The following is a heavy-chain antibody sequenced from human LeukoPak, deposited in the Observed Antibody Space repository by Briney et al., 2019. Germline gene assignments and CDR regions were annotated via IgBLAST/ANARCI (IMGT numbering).Heavy chain of an antibody. D-gene: IGHD6-13*01. CDR2: ISSSSSTI. V-gene: IGHV3-48*01. CDR1: GFTFSSYS. J-gene: IGHJ4*02. CDR3: AKDRHSSHIFDY. Sequence: GGSLRLSCAASGFTFSSYSMNWVRQAPGKGLEWVSYISSSSSTIYYADSVKGRFTISRDNSKNTLYLQMNSLRAEDTAVYYCAKDRHSSHIFDYWGQGTLVTVSS.